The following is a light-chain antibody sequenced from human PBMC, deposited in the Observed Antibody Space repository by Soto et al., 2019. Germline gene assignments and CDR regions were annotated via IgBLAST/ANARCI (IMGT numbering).Light chain of an antibody. CDR2: GAS. Sequence: EIVLTQSPGTLSLSPGERATLSCRASQSVSSSYLAWYQQKPGQAPRLLIYGASSRATGIPDRFSGSGSGTDFTLTISRLESEYFAVYYCQQYGSSLYTFGQGTKLEIK. CDR1: QSVSSSY. CDR3: QQYGSSLYT. V-gene: IGKV3-20*01. J-gene: IGKJ2*01.